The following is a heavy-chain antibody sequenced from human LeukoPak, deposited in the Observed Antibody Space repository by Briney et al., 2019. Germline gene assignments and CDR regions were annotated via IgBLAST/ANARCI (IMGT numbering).Heavy chain of an antibody. CDR3: AKGRYDFWSGPNYFDY. Sequence: GGSLRLSCAASGFTFSSYAMSWVRQAPGKGLEWVSAISGSGGSTYYADSVKGRFTISRDNSKNTLYLQMNSLRAEDTAVYYCAKGRYDFWSGPNYFDYWGQGTLVTVSS. J-gene: IGHJ4*02. D-gene: IGHD3-3*01. CDR2: ISGSGGST. V-gene: IGHV3-23*01. CDR1: GFTFSSYA.